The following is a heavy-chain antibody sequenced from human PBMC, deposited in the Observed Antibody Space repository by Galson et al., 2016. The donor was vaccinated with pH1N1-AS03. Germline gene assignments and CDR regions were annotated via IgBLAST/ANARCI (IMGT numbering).Heavy chain of an antibody. J-gene: IGHJ4*02. D-gene: IGHD3-3*01. CDR3: ARVGRDFRSRYRVPFDY. CDR2: INSNEGT. Sequence: ETLSLTCAVYGGTFTAYSWSWLRQPPGKGLEWLGEINSNEGTNYNPSLKNRVTISIDTTKNQFSLKLNSVTSADTAVYYCARVGRDFRSRYRVPFDYWGQGSLVIVSS. CDR1: GGTFTAYS. V-gene: IGHV4-34*01.